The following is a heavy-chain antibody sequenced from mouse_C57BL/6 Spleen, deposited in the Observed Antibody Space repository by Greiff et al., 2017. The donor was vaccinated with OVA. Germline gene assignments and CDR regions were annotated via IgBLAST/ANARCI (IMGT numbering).Heavy chain of an antibody. Sequence: EVKLVESGGGLVKPGGSLKLSCAASGFTFSDYGMHWVRQAPEKGLEWVAYISSGSSTIYYADTVKGRFTISRDNAKNTLFLQMTSLRSEDTAMYYCAREITTNYYAMDYWGQGTSVTVSS. D-gene: IGHD2-4*01. J-gene: IGHJ4*01. V-gene: IGHV5-17*01. CDR1: GFTFSDYG. CDR3: AREITTNYYAMDY. CDR2: ISSGSSTI.